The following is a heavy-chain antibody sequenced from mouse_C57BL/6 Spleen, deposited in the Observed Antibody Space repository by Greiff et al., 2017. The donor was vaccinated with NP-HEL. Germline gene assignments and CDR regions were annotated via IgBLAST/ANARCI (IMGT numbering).Heavy chain of an antibody. CDR1: GFTFSSYA. D-gene: IGHD4-1*01. V-gene: IGHV5-9-1*02. J-gene: IGHJ2*01. Sequence: DVMLVESGEGLVKPGGSLKLSCAASGFTFSSYAMSWVRQTPEKRLEWVAYISSGGDYIYYADTVKGRFTISRDNARNTLYLQMSSLKSEDTAMYYCTREGVTGTDYWGQGTTLTVSS. CDR3: TREGVTGTDY. CDR2: ISSGGDYI.